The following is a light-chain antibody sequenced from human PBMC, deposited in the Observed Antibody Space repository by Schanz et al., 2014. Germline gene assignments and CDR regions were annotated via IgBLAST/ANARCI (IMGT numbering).Light chain of an antibody. CDR1: QSVSSSY. V-gene: IGKV3D-20*02. J-gene: IGKJ2*01. CDR3: QQRNTWPPGGT. Sequence: EIVLTQSPGTLSLSPGERATLSCRASQSVSSSYLAWYQQKPGQAPRLLIYGASSRATGIPDRFSGSGSGTDFTLTISSLEPEDFAVYYCQQRNTWPPGGTFGQGTKLEIK. CDR2: GAS.